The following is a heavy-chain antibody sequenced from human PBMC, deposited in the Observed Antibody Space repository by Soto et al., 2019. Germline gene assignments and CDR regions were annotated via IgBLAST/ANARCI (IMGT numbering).Heavy chain of an antibody. J-gene: IGHJ4*02. D-gene: IGHD4-4*01. CDR2: ISGGGSNT. CDR3: AKDSNKYSSSLRGRYFDY. CDR1: GFPFSSYV. V-gene: IGHV3-23*01. Sequence: EVPLLESGGGLVQRGGSLRLSCAASGFPFSSYVMSWVRQAPGKGLEWVSGISGGGSNTFYADSVQGRFTISRDNSKNTLLLQMNSLGAEDTAVYYCAKDSNKYSSSLRGRYFDYWGQGIGVTVSS.